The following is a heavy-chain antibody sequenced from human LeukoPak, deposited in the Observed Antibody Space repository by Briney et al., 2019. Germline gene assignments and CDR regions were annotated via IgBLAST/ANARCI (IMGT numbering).Heavy chain of an antibody. D-gene: IGHD3-22*01. Sequence: GGSLRLSCAASGITFNEIWMTWVRQAPGKGLEWVGRVKSKNDGGTIDYAAAVKDRFIISRDDSKNMLYLQMNSLKTEDTAMYYCTTPDSRGSGSKWSLNHWGQGTPVTVFS. CDR1: GITFNEIW. J-gene: IGHJ4*02. V-gene: IGHV3-15*01. CDR2: VKSKNDGGTI. CDR3: TTPDSRGSGSKWSLNH.